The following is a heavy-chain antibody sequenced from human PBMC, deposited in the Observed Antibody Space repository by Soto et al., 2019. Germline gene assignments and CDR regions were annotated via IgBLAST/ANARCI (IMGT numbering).Heavy chain of an antibody. Sequence: GGSLRLSCAASGFTFSSYGMHWVRQAPGKGLEWVAVISYDGSNKYYADSVKGRFTISRDNSKNTLYLQMNSLRAEDTAVYYCAKGWKALKVGDYWGQGTLVTVSS. CDR1: GFTFSSYG. CDR2: ISYDGSNK. CDR3: AKGWKALKVGDY. V-gene: IGHV3-30*18. J-gene: IGHJ4*02. D-gene: IGHD1-1*01.